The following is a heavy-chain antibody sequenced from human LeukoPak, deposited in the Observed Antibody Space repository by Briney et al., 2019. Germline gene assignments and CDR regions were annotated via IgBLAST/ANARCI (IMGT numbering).Heavy chain of an antibody. CDR3: ARGTYSSGWVDY. J-gene: IGHJ4*02. D-gene: IGHD6-19*01. CDR1: GYTFTSYG. V-gene: IGHV1-2*04. CDR2: INPNSGGT. Sequence: GASVKVSCKASGYTFTSYGISWVRQAPGQGLEWMGWINPNSGGTNYAQKFQGWVTMTRDTSISTAYMELSRLRSDDTAVYYCARGTYSSGWVDYWGQGTLVTVSS.